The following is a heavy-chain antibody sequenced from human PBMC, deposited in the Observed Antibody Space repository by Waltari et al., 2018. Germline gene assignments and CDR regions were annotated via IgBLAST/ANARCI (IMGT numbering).Heavy chain of an antibody. V-gene: IGHV3-23*01. CDR1: GFTFSSYA. CDR2: ISGSGGST. J-gene: IGHJ6*02. CDR3: AKDPWLVPSRYYYYGMDV. D-gene: IGHD6-19*01. Sequence: EVQLLESGGGLVQPGGSLRLSCAASGFTFSSYAMSWVRQAPGKWLEWVSAISGSGGSTYYADSVKGRFTISRDNSKNTLYLQMNSLRAEDTAVYYCAKDPWLVPSRYYYYGMDVWGQGTTVTVSS.